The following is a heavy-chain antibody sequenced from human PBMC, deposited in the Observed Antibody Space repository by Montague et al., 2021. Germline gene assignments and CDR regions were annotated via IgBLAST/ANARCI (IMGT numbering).Heavy chain of an antibody. J-gene: IGHJ6*03. CDR3: ARERDRYYYMDI. Sequence: SETLSLTCTVSRSLINSDYYWGWIRQPPGKGLEWMGSVSYGGRTXYNPSLKSRVTISVDTSNNHFSLKLSSVTAADTATYYCARERDRYYYMDIWGKGTTITVSS. CDR1: RSLINSDYY. CDR2: VSYGGRT. V-gene: IGHV4-38-2*02.